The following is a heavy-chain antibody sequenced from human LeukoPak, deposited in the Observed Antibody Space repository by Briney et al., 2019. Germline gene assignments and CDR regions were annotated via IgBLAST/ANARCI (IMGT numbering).Heavy chain of an antibody. V-gene: IGHV4-39*01. J-gene: IGHJ4*02. CDR1: GGSISSSTYY. CDR2: IYYSGST. CDR3: ARHGIYWLLSVFDY. D-gene: IGHD3-9*01. Sequence: PSETLSLTCTVSGGSISSSTYYWGWIRQPPGKGLEWIGSIYYSGSTYYNPSLKSRVTISVDTSKNQFSLKLSSVTAADTAVYYCARHGIYWLLSVFDYWGQGTLVTVSS.